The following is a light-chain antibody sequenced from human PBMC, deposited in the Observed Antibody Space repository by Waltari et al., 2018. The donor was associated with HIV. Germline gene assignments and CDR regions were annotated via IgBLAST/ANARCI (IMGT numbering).Light chain of an antibody. V-gene: IGKV1-39*01. CDR3: LQSYSSPRT. CDR1: QSISNY. CDR2: SAS. J-gene: IGKJ1*01. Sequence: DIQMTQSPSSLSVSVGDRVRITCRASQSISNYLYWYQQKPGKAPKLLIYSASSLQSGDPSRFSGSGSGTDFTLTISSLQHDDFATYYCLQSYSSPRTFGQGTKVEIK.